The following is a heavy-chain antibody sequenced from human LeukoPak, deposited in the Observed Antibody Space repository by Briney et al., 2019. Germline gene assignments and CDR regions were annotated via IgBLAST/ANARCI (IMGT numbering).Heavy chain of an antibody. V-gene: IGHV3-30-3*01. CDR2: ISYDGTNK. Sequence: GGSLKLSCAASGXTFSGSAMHWVRQAPGKGLEWVAVISYDGTNKYYADYVKGRFTISRDISKNTVHLQMNYLRAEDTAVYYCARDGGRSGSYYGDYWGQGTLVTVSS. J-gene: IGHJ4*02. D-gene: IGHD3-10*01. CDR3: ARDGGRSGSYYGDY. CDR1: GXTFSGSA.